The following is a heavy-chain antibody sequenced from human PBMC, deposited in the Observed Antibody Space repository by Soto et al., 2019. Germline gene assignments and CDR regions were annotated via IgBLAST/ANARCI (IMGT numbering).Heavy chain of an antibody. CDR2: IYYRGNA. J-gene: IGHJ4*02. V-gene: IGHV4-39*01. CDR3: ARLAGLATISYYFDF. D-gene: IGHD3-9*01. CDR1: DDSINSDKYY. Sequence: QLQLQESGPGLVKPSETLSLTCSVSDDSINSDKYYWGWIRQPPGKGLEWIGSIYYRGNAYYNPSLQTRVTISLDKYKSQFSLKLNSVTAADSAVYFCARLAGLATISYYFDFWGPGALVTVSS.